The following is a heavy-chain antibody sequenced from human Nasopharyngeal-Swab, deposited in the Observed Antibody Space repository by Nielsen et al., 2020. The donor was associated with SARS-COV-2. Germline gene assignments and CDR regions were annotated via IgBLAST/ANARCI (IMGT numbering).Heavy chain of an antibody. D-gene: IGHD6-13*01. CDR3: ARRPGGIAAAGDAFDI. J-gene: IGHJ3*02. Sequence: WIRQPQGKGLEWIGEIYHSGSTNYNPSLKSRVTISVDKSKNQFSLKLSSVTAADTAVYYCARRPGGIAAAGDAFDIWGQGTMVTVSS. V-gene: IGHV4-4*02. CDR2: IYHSGST.